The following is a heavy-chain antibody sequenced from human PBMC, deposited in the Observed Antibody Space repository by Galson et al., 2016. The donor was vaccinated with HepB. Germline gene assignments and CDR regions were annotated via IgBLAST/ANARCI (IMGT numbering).Heavy chain of an antibody. V-gene: IGHV3-33*01. CDR3: ARERVAYFYDGMDV. J-gene: IGHJ6*04. CDR1: GFTFSDYG. CDR2: IWYDGSNH. Sequence: SLRLSCAASGFTFSDYGMHWVRQAPGKGLEWVAVIWYDGSNHNYVDSVKGRFTISRDNAKNILSLQMNSLRVEDTAVYYCARERVAYFYDGMDVWGEGTTVSVSS.